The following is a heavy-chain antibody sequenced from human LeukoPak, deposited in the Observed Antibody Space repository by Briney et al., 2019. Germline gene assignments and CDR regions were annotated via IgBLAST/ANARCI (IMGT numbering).Heavy chain of an antibody. J-gene: IGHJ4*02. CDR2: IWYGGTND. CDR3: ARAAFDSIGYYLFDY. Sequence: RGSLRLSCAASGFSFSSYGMHWVRQAPGKGLEWVAVIWYGGTNDYYADSVKGRFTISRDNSRNTLYLQMNSLRTEDTAVYSCARAAFDSIGYYLFDYWGQGTLVTVSS. D-gene: IGHD3-22*01. CDR1: GFSFSSYG. V-gene: IGHV3-33*01.